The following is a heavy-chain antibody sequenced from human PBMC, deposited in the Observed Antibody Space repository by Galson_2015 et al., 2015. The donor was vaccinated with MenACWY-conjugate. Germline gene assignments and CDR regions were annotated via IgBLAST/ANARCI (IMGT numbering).Heavy chain of an antibody. CDR3: AREDTYSYYFEF. Sequence: SLRLSCAASGFSFSHYGIHWVRQAPGLGLEWVAAIWFDGSCEYYADSVRGRFTISRDNSRDTAYLQMNSLRADDTAVYYCAREDTYSYYFEFWGQGTQVTVSS. J-gene: IGHJ4*02. D-gene: IGHD1-26*01. CDR2: IWFDGSCE. V-gene: IGHV3-33*01. CDR1: GFSFSHYG.